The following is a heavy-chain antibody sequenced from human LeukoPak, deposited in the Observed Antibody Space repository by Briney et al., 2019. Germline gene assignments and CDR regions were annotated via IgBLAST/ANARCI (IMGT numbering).Heavy chain of an antibody. J-gene: IGHJ3*02. CDR2: VSVSGTTT. D-gene: IGHD1-14*01. CDR3: AKARNAHYAYNDAFDI. Sequence: GGSLRLSCAAPGFIFGGYAMNWVRQAPGKGLEWVSTVSVSGTTTFYADSVKGRFTISRDDSKKMLYLQMISLRAEDTALYYCAKARNAHYAYNDAFDIWGQGTMVTVSS. CDR1: GFIFGGYA. V-gene: IGHV3-23*01.